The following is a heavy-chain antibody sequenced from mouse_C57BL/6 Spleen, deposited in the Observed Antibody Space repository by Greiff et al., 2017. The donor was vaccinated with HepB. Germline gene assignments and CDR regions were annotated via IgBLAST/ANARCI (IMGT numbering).Heavy chain of an antibody. Sequence: EVQLQQSGPELVKPGASVKISCKASGYSFTGYYMNWVKQSPEKSLEWIGEINPSTGGTPYNQKFKAKATLTIDKSSSTAYMQLKSLTSEDSAVYYCAGYGSAYFDYWGQGTTLTVSS. J-gene: IGHJ2*01. D-gene: IGHD1-1*01. CDR3: AGYGSAYFDY. CDR1: GYSFTGYY. CDR2: INPSTGGT. V-gene: IGHV1-42*01.